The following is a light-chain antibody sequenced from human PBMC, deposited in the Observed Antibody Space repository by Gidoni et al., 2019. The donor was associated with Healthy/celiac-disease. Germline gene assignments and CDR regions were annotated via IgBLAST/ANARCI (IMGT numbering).Light chain of an antibody. J-gene: IGKJ1*01. Sequence: EIVLTQSPATLSLSPGERATLSCRASQSVSSYLAWYQQKPGQAPRLLIYDASNRATGIPARFSGSGYGTDFTLTISSLEPEDFAVYYCQQRSNWPTWTFXQXTKVEIK. CDR2: DAS. V-gene: IGKV3-11*01. CDR3: QQRSNWPTWT. CDR1: QSVSSY.